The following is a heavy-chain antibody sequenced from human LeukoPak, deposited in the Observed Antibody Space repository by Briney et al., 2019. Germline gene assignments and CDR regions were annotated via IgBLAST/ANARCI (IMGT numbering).Heavy chain of an antibody. CDR1: GFTISSYS. Sequence: QPGGSLRLSCVASGFTISSYSMIWLRQAPGKGLEAPGKGLEWVSTISGSDGYTYYADSVKGRFTISRDNSKNTLYLQMNTLRPEVTAVYYCAKDSTFSGRSVCGSYSYFDCWGQGTLVTVSS. V-gene: IGHV3-23*01. D-gene: IGHD1-26*01. CDR3: AKDSTFSGRSVCGSYSYFDC. CDR2: ISGSDGYT. J-gene: IGHJ4*02.